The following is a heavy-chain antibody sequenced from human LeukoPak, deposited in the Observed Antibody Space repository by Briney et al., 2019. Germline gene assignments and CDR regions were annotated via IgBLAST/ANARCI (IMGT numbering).Heavy chain of an antibody. CDR3: ATDRILSGWRYYYGMDV. D-gene: IGHD6-19*01. J-gene: IGHJ6*02. V-gene: IGHV1-18*01. CDR2: ISAYNGNT. Sequence: AAVKVSCKASGYTFTSYGISWVRQAPGQGLEWMGWISAYNGNTNYAQKLQGRVTMTTDTSTSTAYMELSSLRSEDTAVYYCATDRILSGWRYYYGMDVWGQGTTVTVSS. CDR1: GYTFTSYG.